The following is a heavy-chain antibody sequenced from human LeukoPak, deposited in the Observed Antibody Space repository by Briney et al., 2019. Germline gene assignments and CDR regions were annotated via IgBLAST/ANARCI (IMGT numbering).Heavy chain of an antibody. V-gene: IGHV3-23*01. J-gene: IGHJ4*02. CDR1: GFSFSSYT. D-gene: IGHD7-27*01. Sequence: PGGSLRLSCAASGFSFSSYTMNWVRQAPGKGLEWVSLISASGGNTFYADSVKGRFTISRDNSKNTLYLQTSSLRAEDTAVYYCARNWAFDYWGRGTLVTVSS. CDR3: ARNWAFDY. CDR2: ISASGGNT.